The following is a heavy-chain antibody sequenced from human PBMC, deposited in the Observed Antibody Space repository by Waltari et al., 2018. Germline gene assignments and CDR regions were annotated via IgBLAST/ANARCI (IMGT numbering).Heavy chain of an antibody. CDR3: AKDGEVEFLEWLLRPVGALDY. V-gene: IGHV3-30*02. CDR1: GFTFSSYG. CDR2: IRYDGSNK. Sequence: QVQLVESGGGVVQPGGSLRLSCAASGFTFSSYGMPWVRQAPGKGLVGVAFIRYDGSNKYYADSVKGRSTISRDNSKNTLYLQMNSLRAEDTAVYYCAKDGEVEFLEWLLRPVGALDYWGQGTLVTVSS. D-gene: IGHD3-3*02. J-gene: IGHJ4*02.